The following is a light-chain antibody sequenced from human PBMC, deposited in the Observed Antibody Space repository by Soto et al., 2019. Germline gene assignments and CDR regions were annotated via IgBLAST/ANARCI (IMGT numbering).Light chain of an antibody. CDR1: QSISSW. CDR2: KAS. Sequence: DTQMTQSPSTLSASVGDRVSITCRASQSISSWLAWYQQKPGKAPKLLIYKASILESGVPSRFSGSGSGTEFTLTISSLQPDDFATYYCQQYSSYWTFGQGTKVEIK. J-gene: IGKJ1*01. V-gene: IGKV1-5*03. CDR3: QQYSSYWT.